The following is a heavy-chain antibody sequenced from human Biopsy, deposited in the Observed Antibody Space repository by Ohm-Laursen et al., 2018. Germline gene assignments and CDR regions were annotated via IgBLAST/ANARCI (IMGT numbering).Heavy chain of an antibody. CDR3: ARGSNDFGGLYFPR. Sequence: GTLSLTCTVSGGPFTGHYWSWIRQPPEKGLEWIGHISCTGYTSYNASLKSRVTISVDTSRNHFSLRLSSLTAADTAVYYCARGSNDFGGLYFPRWGQGTLLTVSS. CDR1: GGPFTGHY. J-gene: IGHJ4*02. CDR2: ISCTGYT. D-gene: IGHD4-23*01. V-gene: IGHV4-59*11.